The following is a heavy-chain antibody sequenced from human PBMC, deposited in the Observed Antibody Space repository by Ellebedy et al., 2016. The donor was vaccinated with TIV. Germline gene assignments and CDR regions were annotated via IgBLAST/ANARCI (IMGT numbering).Heavy chain of an antibody. CDR3: ARGFSYYYYMDV. V-gene: IGHV4-34*01. D-gene: IGHD2/OR15-2a*01. CDR1: GGSFSGYY. Sequence: SETLSLTXAVYGGSFSGYYWSWIRQPPGKGLEWIGEINHSGSTNYNPSLKSRVTISVDTSKNQFSLKLSSVTAADTAVYYCARGFSYYYYMDVWGKGTTVTVSS. J-gene: IGHJ6*03. CDR2: INHSGST.